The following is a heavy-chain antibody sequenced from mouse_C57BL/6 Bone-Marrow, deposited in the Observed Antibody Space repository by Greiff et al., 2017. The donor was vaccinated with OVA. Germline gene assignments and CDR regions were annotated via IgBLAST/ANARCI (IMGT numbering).Heavy chain of an antibody. CDR2: IDPNSGGT. CDR3: ARFFAY. Sequence: VQLQQSGAELVKPGASVKLSCKASGYTFTSYWMHWVKQRPGRGLEWIGRIDPNSGGTKYNQKFKSKATLTVDKPSSTAYMPLSSLTSDDSAFYYCARFFAYWGRGTLVTVSA. J-gene: IGHJ3*01. V-gene: IGHV1-72*01. CDR1: GYTFTSYW.